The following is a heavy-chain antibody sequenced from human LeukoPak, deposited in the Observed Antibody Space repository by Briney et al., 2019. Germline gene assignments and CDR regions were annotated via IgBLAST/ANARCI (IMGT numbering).Heavy chain of an antibody. CDR2: ISSGSSFI. CDR3: ARESSGYFY. CDR1: GFTFSTYS. J-gene: IGHJ4*02. Sequence: PGGSLRLSCAASGFTFSTYSMNWVRQAPGKGLEWVSSISSGSSFIYYADSVKGRFTISRDNAKDSLFLQMNSLRAEDTAVYYCARESSGYFYWGQGTLVTVSS. D-gene: IGHD3-22*01. V-gene: IGHV3-21*01.